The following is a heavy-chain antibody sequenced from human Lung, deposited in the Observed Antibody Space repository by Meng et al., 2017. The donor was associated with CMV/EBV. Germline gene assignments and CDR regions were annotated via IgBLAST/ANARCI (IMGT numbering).Heavy chain of an antibody. V-gene: IGHV1-18*01. J-gene: IGHJ4*02. CDR3: ARNRYCSSTSCYFDY. Sequence: ASVKVSXKASGYTFTSYGISWVRQAPGQGLEWMGWISAYNGNTNYAQKLQGRVTMTTDTSTSTAYMELRSLRSDDTAVYYCARNRYCSSTSCYFDYWGQGARVTVSS. D-gene: IGHD2-2*01. CDR2: ISAYNGNT. CDR1: GYTFTSYG.